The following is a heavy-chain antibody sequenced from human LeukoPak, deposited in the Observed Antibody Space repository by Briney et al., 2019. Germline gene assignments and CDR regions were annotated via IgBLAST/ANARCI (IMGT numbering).Heavy chain of an antibody. CDR3: ARDLWDYYDSSGYYYYYGMDV. D-gene: IGHD3-22*01. CDR1: GFTFSSYG. V-gene: IGHV3-30*19. Sequence: GGSLRLSCAASGFTFSSYGMHWVRQAPGKGLEWVAVIWYDGSNKYYADSVKGRFTISRDNSKNTLYLQMNSLRAEDTAGYYCARDLWDYYDSSGYYYYYGMDVWGQGTTVTVSS. J-gene: IGHJ6*02. CDR2: IWYDGSNK.